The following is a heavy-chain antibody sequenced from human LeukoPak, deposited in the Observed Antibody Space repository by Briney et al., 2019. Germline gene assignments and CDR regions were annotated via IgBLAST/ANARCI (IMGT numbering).Heavy chain of an antibody. J-gene: IGHJ4*02. CDR1: GFTFSSYG. D-gene: IGHD3-10*01. V-gene: IGHV3-33*01. Sequence: GRSLRLSCAASGFTFSSYGMHWVRQAPGKGLEWVAVIWYDGSNKYYADSVKGRFTISRDNSKNTLYLQMNSLRAEDTAVYYCARAAYGSGSSLFDYWGQGTLVTVSS. CDR3: ARAAYGSGSSLFDY. CDR2: IWYDGSNK.